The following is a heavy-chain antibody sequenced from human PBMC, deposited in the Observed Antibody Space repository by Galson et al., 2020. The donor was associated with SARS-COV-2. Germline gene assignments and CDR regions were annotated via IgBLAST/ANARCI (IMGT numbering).Heavy chain of an antibody. J-gene: IGHJ6*02. CDR2: ISTSSSYT. CDR1: GFTFSDYY. Sequence: TGGSLRLSCAASGFTFSDYYMSWIRQAPGKGLEWVSSISTSSSYTNYADSVKGRFTISRDNAKNSLYLQMNSLRAEDTAVYYCARDIVVVPAAVPNRSPTTYNYYYYGMDVWGQGTTVTVSS. CDR3: ARDIVVVPAAVPNRSPTTYNYYYYGMDV. V-gene: IGHV3-11*06. D-gene: IGHD2-2*01.